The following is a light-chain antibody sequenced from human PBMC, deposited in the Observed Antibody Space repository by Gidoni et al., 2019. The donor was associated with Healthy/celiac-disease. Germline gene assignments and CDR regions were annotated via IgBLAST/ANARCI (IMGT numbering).Light chain of an antibody. J-gene: IGKJ4*01. Sequence: IVLTTSPGTLFWSPGERATLPCRASQSVSSSYLAWYQQKPGQAPRLLIYGASSMATGIPDRFSSSGSGTDFTLTISRLEPEDFAVYYCQQYGSSPLTFGGXTKVEIK. CDR2: GAS. CDR3: QQYGSSPLT. V-gene: IGKV3-20*01. CDR1: QSVSSSY.